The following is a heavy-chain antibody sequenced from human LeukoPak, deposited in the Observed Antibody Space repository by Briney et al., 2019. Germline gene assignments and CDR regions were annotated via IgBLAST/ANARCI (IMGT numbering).Heavy chain of an antibody. CDR2: ILFDGSNK. J-gene: IGHJ4*02. Sequence: PGGSLRLSCAASGFTFSRYGMHWVRQAPGKGLEWVAVILFDGSNKYYADSVKGRFTISGDNSKNTLYLQMNSLRAEDTAVYYCAKVGDGDYYLDYWGQGILVTVSS. CDR3: AKVGDGDYYLDY. CDR1: GFTFSRYG. V-gene: IGHV3-33*06. D-gene: IGHD4-17*01.